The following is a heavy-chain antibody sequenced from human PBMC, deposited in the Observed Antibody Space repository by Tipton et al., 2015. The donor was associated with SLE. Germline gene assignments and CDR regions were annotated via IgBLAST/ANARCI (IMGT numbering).Heavy chain of an antibody. V-gene: IGHV3-7*01. Sequence: LSLTCIISGDSMKSHYWSWVRQPPGKGLEWVANIKQDASEKYYLDSVKGRFTISRDNAKTSLYLQMNSLRAEDTAVYYCVRTRSGWTEAFDIWGQGTMVTVSS. CDR1: GDSMKSHY. J-gene: IGHJ3*02. CDR2: IKQDASEK. D-gene: IGHD6-19*01. CDR3: VRTRSGWTEAFDI.